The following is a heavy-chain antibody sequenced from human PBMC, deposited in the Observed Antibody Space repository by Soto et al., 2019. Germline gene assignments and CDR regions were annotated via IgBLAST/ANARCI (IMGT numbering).Heavy chain of an antibody. Sequence: PGESLKISCKGSGYSFTSYWISWVRQMPGKGLEWMGRIDPSDSYTNYSPSFQGHVTISADESISTAYLQWSSLKASDTAMYYCARQLAGDACGGDCPLYYYYGMDVWGQGTTVTVSS. V-gene: IGHV5-10-1*01. D-gene: IGHD2-21*02. CDR1: GYSFTSYW. J-gene: IGHJ6*02. CDR3: ARQLAGDACGGDCPLYYYYGMDV. CDR2: IDPSDSYT.